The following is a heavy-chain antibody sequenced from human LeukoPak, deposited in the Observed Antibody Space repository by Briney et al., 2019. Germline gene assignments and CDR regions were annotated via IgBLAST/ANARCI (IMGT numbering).Heavy chain of an antibody. V-gene: IGHV3-33*01. CDR3: TTPLVVPADYYYYGMDV. D-gene: IGHD2-2*01. J-gene: IGHJ6*02. CDR1: GFTFSSYG. CDR2: IWYDGSNK. Sequence: GGPLRLSCAASGFTFSSYGMHWVRQAPGKGLEWVAVIWYDGSNKYYADSVKGRFTISRDNSKNTLYLQMNSLRAEDTAVYYCTTPLVVPADYYYYGMDVWGQGTTVTVS.